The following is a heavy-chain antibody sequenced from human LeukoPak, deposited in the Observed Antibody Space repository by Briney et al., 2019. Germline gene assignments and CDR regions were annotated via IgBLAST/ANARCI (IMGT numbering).Heavy chain of an antibody. CDR2: IKQDGSEK. Sequence: SGGSLRLYCAASRFTFISYWLTWVRQAPGKGLEWVANIKQDGSEKYYVDSVKGRFTISRDNAKNSLYLQMNSLRAEDTAVYYCAREMILVAKNFDYSGQGTLVTVSS. D-gene: IGHD3-22*01. J-gene: IGHJ4*02. CDR3: AREMILVAKNFDY. CDR1: RFTFISYW. V-gene: IGHV3-7*01.